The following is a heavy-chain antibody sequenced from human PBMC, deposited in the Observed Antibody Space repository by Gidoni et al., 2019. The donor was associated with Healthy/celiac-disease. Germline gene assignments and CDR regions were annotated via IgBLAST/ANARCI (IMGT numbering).Heavy chain of an antibody. J-gene: IGHJ5*02. D-gene: IGHD2-2*01. Sequence: QVQLVQSGAEVKKPGAAVKGSCKVSGDTSNELARHWVRQAPGQGLEWMGGFDPADGEPLYAQKFQGRFTMTEDTSTDTAYMELSSLRSYDTAVYYCATPGYCSRTSCNAWFDPWGQGTLVTVSS. CDR1: GDTSNELA. CDR3: ATPGYCSRTSCNAWFDP. CDR2: FDPADGEP. V-gene: IGHV1-24*01.